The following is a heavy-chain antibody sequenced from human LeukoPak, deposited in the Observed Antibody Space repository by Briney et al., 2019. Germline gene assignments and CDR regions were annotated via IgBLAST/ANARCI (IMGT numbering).Heavy chain of an antibody. CDR3: ANLGGWYNFDY. CDR1: GFAFSSYA. D-gene: IGHD6-19*01. Sequence: GGSLRLSCAASGFAFSSYAMSWVRQAPGKGLEWVSAISGSGGSTYYADSVKGRFTISRDNSKNTLYLQMNSLRAEDTAVYYCANLGGWYNFDYWGQGTLVTVSS. V-gene: IGHV3-23*01. CDR2: ISGSGGST. J-gene: IGHJ4*02.